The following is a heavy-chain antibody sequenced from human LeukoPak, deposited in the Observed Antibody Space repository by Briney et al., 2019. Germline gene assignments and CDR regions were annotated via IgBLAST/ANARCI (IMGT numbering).Heavy chain of an antibody. Sequence: SETLSLTCTVSGGSISSYYWSWIRQPPGKGLEWIGYIYYSGSTNYNPSLKSRVTISVDTSKNQFSLKLSSATAADTAVYYCARSIVVVPAAKATFDYWGQGTLVTVSS. CDR2: IYYSGST. J-gene: IGHJ4*02. CDR1: GGSISSYY. CDR3: ARSIVVVPAAKATFDY. D-gene: IGHD2-2*01. V-gene: IGHV4-59*01.